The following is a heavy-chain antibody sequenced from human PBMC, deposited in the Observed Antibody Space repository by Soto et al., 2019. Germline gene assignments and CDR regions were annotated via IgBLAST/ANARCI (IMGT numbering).Heavy chain of an antibody. CDR3: AKAPASGYYTSYYFDY. J-gene: IGHJ4*02. V-gene: IGHV3-23*01. CDR2: ISGSGDSS. Sequence: GGSLRLSCAASGFTFSSYAMSWVRQAPGKGLEWVSAISGSGDSSYYADSVKGRFTISRDNSKNTLYLQMNSLRAEDTAVYYCAKAPASGYYTSYYFDYWGQGTLVTVSS. D-gene: IGHD3-3*01. CDR1: GFTFSSYA.